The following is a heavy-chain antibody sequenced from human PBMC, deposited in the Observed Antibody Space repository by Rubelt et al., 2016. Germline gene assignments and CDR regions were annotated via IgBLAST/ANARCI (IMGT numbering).Heavy chain of an antibody. CDR1: GGSISSGGYS. Sequence: QVQLQESGPGLVKPSQTLSLTCAVSGGSISSGGYSWSWIRQPPGKGLEWIGYIYYSGSTYYNSSLKSRVTISLDTAKNQFSLKLGCVTAADTAVYYCARWSTKTVAVDFWGQGILVTVSS. CDR2: IYYSGST. D-gene: IGHD1-1*01. V-gene: IGHV4-30-4*07. J-gene: IGHJ4*02. CDR3: ARWSTKTVAVDF.